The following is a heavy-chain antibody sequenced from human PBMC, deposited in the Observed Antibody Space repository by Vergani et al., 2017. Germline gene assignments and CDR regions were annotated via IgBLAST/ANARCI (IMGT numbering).Heavy chain of an antibody. V-gene: IGHV4-34*01. CDR3: ARGRRRNGYSD. CDR2: INHSGST. CDR1: GGSFSGYY. D-gene: IGHD3-22*01. J-gene: IGHJ4*02. Sequence: QVQLQQWGAGLLKPSETLSLTCAVYGGSFSGYYWSWIRQPPGKGLEWIGEINHSGSTNYNPSLKSRVTISVDTSKNQFSLKLSSVTAADTAVYYCARGRRRNGYSDWGQGTLVTVSS.